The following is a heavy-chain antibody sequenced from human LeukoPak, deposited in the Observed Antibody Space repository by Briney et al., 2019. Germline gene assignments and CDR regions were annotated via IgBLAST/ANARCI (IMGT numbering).Heavy chain of an antibody. Sequence: SETPSLTCTVSGGSISGSSYYWGWIRQPPGKGLEWIGSIYYNGSTYYNPSLKSRVTISVDTSKNQFSLKLSSVTAADTAVYYCATGQRRYYDILTGYLGGGGWFDPWGQGTLVTVSS. CDR3: ATGQRRYYDILTGYLGGGGWFDP. CDR1: GGSISGSSYY. CDR2: IYYNGST. J-gene: IGHJ5*02. V-gene: IGHV4-39*05. D-gene: IGHD3-9*01.